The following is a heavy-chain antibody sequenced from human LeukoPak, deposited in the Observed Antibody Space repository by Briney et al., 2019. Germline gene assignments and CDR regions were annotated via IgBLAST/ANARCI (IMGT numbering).Heavy chain of an antibody. D-gene: IGHD6-13*01. Sequence: SETLSLTCTVSGGSISSGSYYWSWIRQPPGKGLEWIGSIYYSGSTYYNPSLKSRVTISVDTSKNQFSLKLSSVTAADTAVYYCARTEYSSSWYHAFDIWGQGTMVTVSS. CDR1: GGSISSGSYY. CDR3: ARTEYSSSWYHAFDI. CDR2: IYYSGST. V-gene: IGHV4-39*07. J-gene: IGHJ3*02.